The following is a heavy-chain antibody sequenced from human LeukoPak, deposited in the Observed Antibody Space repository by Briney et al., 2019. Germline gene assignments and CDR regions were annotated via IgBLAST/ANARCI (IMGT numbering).Heavy chain of an antibody. Sequence: GGSLRLSWAASGFTFHVYAMEWVRQAGGGGRGWVSLMSWDGGSTYYADSVKGRFTISRDNSKHSLYLQMNSLRAEDTALYYCARSPEALLWFGDPMGGAFDIWGQGTMVTVSS. J-gene: IGHJ3*02. D-gene: IGHD3-10*01. CDR1: GFTFHVYA. V-gene: IGHV3-43D*03. CDR3: ARSPEALLWFGDPMGGAFDI. CDR2: MSWDGGST.